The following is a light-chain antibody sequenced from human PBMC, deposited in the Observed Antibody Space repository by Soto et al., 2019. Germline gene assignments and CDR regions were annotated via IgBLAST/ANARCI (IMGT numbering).Light chain of an antibody. Sequence: DIQLTQSPSSLSASVGDTVTLTCQASQDINKNLIWYQQKPGKAPKLLIDDASNLETGVPSRFSGSGFGTDFSLTISSLQPEDVGTYYCQQYDDLPITVGPGTRLEIK. J-gene: IGKJ5*01. CDR2: DAS. CDR3: QQYDDLPIT. V-gene: IGKV1-33*01. CDR1: QDINKN.